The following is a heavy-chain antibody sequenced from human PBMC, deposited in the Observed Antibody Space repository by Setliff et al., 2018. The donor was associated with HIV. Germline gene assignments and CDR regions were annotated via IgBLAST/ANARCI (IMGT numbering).Heavy chain of an antibody. CDR1: GGTFSSYT. CDR2: VIPILGVA. D-gene: IGHD3-3*01. J-gene: IGHJ6*03. V-gene: IGHV1-69*02. CDR3: VRGVQSPPHYSYYYMDV. Sequence: SVKVSCKASGGTFSSYTISWVRQAPGQGLEWMGRVIPILGVANYAQRFQGKVTITADKSTSTAYMELTSLRFDDTAMYYCVRGVQSPPHYSYYYMDVWGEGTMVTVSS.